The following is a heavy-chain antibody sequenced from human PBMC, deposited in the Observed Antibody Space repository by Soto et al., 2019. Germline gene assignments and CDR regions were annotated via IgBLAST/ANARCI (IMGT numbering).Heavy chain of an antibody. CDR1: GFTFSSYA. D-gene: IGHD3-10*01. V-gene: IGHV3-23*01. Sequence: PGGSLRLSCAASGFTFSSYAMSWVRQAPGKGLEWVSAISGSGGSTYYADSVKGRFTISRDNSKNTLYLQMNSLRAEDTAVYYCVAHSRGSGSGSYYPRFDYWRQRTLVTVSS. CDR3: VAHSRGSGSGSYYPRFDY. J-gene: IGHJ4*02. CDR2: ISGSGGST.